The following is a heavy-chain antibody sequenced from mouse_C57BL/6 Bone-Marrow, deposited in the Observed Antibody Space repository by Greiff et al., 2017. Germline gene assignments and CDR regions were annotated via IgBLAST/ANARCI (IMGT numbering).Heavy chain of an antibody. D-gene: IGHD4-1*01. Sequence: VQLQQSVAELVRPGASVKLSCTASGFHIKNTYMHWVQQRPEQGLEWIGRIDPANGNPKYAPKFKGQATITAAPSSNTAYLQLGMLTSEDTAIYYCAIPTGTLAYWGQGTLVTVAA. CDR3: AIPTGTLAY. J-gene: IGHJ3*01. CDR2: IDPANGNP. CDR1: GFHIKNTY. V-gene: IGHV14-3*01.